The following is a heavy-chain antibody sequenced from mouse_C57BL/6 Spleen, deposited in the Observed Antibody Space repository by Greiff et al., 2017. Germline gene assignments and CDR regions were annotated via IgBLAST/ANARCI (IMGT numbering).Heavy chain of an antibody. CDR2: IDPSDSYT. Sequence: QVQLQQPGAELVMPGASVKLSCKASGYTFTSYWMHWVKQRPGQGLEWIGEIDPSDSYTNYNQKFKGKSTLTVDKSSSTADMQLSSRTSEDSAVDYCAREETGFAYWGQGTLVTVSA. J-gene: IGHJ3*01. V-gene: IGHV1-69*01. CDR3: AREETGFAY. CDR1: GYTFTSYW.